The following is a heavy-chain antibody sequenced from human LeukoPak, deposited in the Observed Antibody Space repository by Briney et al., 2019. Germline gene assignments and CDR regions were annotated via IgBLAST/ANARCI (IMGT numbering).Heavy chain of an antibody. CDR3: ARGPGSGWSSCDY. J-gene: IGHJ4*02. D-gene: IGHD6-19*01. Sequence: GRSLRLSCAASGFTFSSYGMHWVRQAPGKGLECVAVIWYDGSNKYYADSVKGRFTISRDNSKNTLYLQMNSLRAEDTAVYYCARGPGSGWSSCDYWGQGTLVTVSS. CDR2: IWYDGSNK. CDR1: GFTFSSYG. V-gene: IGHV3-33*01.